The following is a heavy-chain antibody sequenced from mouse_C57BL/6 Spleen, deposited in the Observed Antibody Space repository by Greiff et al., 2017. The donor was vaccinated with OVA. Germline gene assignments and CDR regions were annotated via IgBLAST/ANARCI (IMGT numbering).Heavy chain of an antibody. J-gene: IGHJ3*01. CDR1: GYTFTSYW. V-gene: IGHV1-52*01. CDR2: IDPSDSET. D-gene: IGHD3-2*02. Sequence: QVQLQQPGAELVRPGSSVKLSCKASGYTFTSYWMHWVKQRPIQGLEWIGNIDPSDSETHYNQKFKDKATLTVDKSSSTAYMQLSSLTSEDSAVYYCARAIDSSGYVAYWGQGTLVTVSA. CDR3: ARAIDSSGYVAY.